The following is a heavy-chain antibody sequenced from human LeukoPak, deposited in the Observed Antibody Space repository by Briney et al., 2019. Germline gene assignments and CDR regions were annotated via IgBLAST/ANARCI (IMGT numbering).Heavy chain of an antibody. D-gene: IGHD6-6*01. CDR1: GFTFSSYS. CDR3: ASGNRYSSSFDY. J-gene: IGHJ4*02. Sequence: GGSLRLSCAASGFTFSSYSMSWVRQAPGKGLEWVSSISSSRSYIYYADSVKGRFTISRDNAKNSLYLQMNSLRAEDTAVYYCASGNRYSSSFDYWGQGTLVTVSS. V-gene: IGHV3-21*01. CDR2: ISSSRSYI.